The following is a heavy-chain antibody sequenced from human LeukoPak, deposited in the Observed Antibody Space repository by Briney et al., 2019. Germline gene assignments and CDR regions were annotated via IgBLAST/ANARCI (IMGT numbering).Heavy chain of an antibody. V-gene: IGHV4-34*01. CDR3: ARGGYSYGRRKGPFDY. CDR1: GGSFSGYY. CDR2: INHSGST. J-gene: IGHJ4*02. Sequence: SETLSFTCAVYGGSFSGYYWSWIRQPPGKGLEWIGEINHSGSTNYNPSLKSRVTISVDTSKNQFSLKLSSVTAADTAVYYCARGGYSYGRRKGPFDYWGQGTLVTVSS. D-gene: IGHD5-18*01.